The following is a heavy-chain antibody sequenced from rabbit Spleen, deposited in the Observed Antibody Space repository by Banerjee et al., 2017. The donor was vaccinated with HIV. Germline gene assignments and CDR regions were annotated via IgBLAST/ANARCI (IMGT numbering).Heavy chain of an antibody. CDR2: IDIGSSGFT. V-gene: IGHV1S45*01. CDR3: ARDTSSSFSSYGMDL. Sequence: QEQLVESGGGLVQPEGSLTLTCKASGVSFSFSSYICWVRQAPGKGLEWIACIDIGSSGFTYFATWAKGRFTISKTSSTTVTLQMTRLTAADTATYFCARDTSSSFSSYGMDLWGPGTLVTVS. J-gene: IGHJ6*01. D-gene: IGHD1-1*01. CDR1: GVSFSFSSY.